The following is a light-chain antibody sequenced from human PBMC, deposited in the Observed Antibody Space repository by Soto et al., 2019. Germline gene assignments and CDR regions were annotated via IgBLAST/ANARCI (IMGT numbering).Light chain of an antibody. CDR3: SSYTSSRTRV. CDR2: DVS. V-gene: IGLV2-14*01. Sequence: QSALTQPASVSGSPGQSITISCTGTSSDVGGYNYVSWYQQHPGKAPKLMIYDVSNRPSGVSNRFSGSKSGNTASLTISRLQAEDEAVYYCSSYTSSRTRVFGTGTKLTVL. CDR1: SSDVGGYNY. J-gene: IGLJ1*01.